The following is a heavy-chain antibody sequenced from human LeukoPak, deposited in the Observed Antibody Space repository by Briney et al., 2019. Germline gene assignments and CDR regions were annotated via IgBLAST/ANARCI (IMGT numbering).Heavy chain of an antibody. D-gene: IGHD3-3*01. CDR2: ISSNGGST. J-gene: IGHJ4*02. V-gene: IGHV3-64*01. CDR1: GFTFSSYA. Sequence: GGSLRLSCAASGFTFSSYAMHWVRQAPGQGLEYVSAISSNGGSTYYANSVKGRFTISRDNSKNTLYLQMGSLRIEDMAVYYCARVDDFWSGYSADWGQGTLVTVPS. CDR3: ARVDDFWSGYSAD.